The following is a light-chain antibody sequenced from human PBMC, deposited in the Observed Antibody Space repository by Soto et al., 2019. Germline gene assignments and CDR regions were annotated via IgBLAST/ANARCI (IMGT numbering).Light chain of an antibody. CDR2: EVS. J-gene: IGLJ3*02. CDR3: SSYTSSSTRV. Sequence: QSALTQPASVSGSPGQSITISCIGTSSDVGGYNYVSWYQQHPGKAPKLMIYEVSNRPSGVSNRFSGSKSGSTASLTISGLQAEDEAHYYCSSYTSSSTRVFGGGTKVTVL. CDR1: SSDVGGYNY. V-gene: IGLV2-14*01.